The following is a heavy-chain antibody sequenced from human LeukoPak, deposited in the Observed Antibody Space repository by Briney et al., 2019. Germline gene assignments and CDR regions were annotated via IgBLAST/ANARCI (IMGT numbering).Heavy chain of an antibody. D-gene: IGHD3-22*01. CDR1: GFTFSSYG. Sequence: PGGSLRLSCAASGFTFSSYGMHWVRQAPGKGLEWVAVIWYDGSNKYYADSVKGRFTISRDNSKNTLYLQMNSLRAEDTAVYYCARAYYDSSGYYPSDYWGRGTLVTVSS. CDR3: ARAYYDSSGYYPSDY. CDR2: IWYDGSNK. V-gene: IGHV3-33*01. J-gene: IGHJ4*02.